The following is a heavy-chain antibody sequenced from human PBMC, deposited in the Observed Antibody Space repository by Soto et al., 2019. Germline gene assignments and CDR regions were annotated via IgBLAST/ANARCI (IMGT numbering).Heavy chain of an antibody. Sequence: SETLSLTCTVSGDSISSYYWTWIRQPPGKGLEWIGYIYYSGSTNYNPSLKSRVTISVDTSKNQFSLKLTSVTAADTAVYYCARGVATIGPWGRGTLVTVSS. D-gene: IGHD5-12*01. CDR1: GDSISSYY. CDR3: ARGVATIGP. J-gene: IGHJ5*02. V-gene: IGHV4-59*01. CDR2: IYYSGST.